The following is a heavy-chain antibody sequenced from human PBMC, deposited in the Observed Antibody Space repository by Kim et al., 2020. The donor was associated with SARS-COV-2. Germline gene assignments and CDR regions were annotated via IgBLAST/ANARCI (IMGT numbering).Heavy chain of an antibody. V-gene: IGHV3-23*01. CDR2: ISGSGGST. Sequence: GGSLRLSCAASGFTFSSYAMSWVRQAPGKGLEWVSAISGSGGSTYYADSVKGRFTISRDNSKNTLYLQMNSLRAEDTAVYYCAKTTTVTTPGYYYYYMDVWGKGTTVTVSS. D-gene: IGHD4-4*01. J-gene: IGHJ6*03. CDR1: GFTFSSYA. CDR3: AKTTTVTTPGYYYYYMDV.